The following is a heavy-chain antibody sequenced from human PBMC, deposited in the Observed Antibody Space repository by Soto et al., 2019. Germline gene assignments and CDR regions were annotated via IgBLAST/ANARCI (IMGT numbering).Heavy chain of an antibody. CDR2: IYHSGST. V-gene: IGHV4-38-2*02. D-gene: IGHD3-22*01. Sequence: SETLSITCAVSGYSISSGYYWGWIRQPPGKGLEWIGSIYHSGSTYYNPSLKSRVTISVDTSKNQFSLKLSSVTAADTAVYYCARDQGVCTYYYDSSAVGAVDIWGQGTMVTGS. CDR1: GYSISSGYY. J-gene: IGHJ3*02. CDR3: ARDQGVCTYYYDSSAVGAVDI.